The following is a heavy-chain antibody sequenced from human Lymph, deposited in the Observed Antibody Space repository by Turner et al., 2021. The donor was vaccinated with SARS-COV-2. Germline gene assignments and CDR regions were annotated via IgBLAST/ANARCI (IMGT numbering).Heavy chain of an antibody. CDR3: AKDPGYCSGGSCYSRTYFDF. D-gene: IGHD2-15*01. CDR1: GFTFDDYA. V-gene: IGHV3-43*02. J-gene: IGHJ4*02. Sequence: EVELVVSGGGVVQPGGSLRLSCAASGFTFDDYAMHWVRQAPGKGLEWVSLISGDGGGTYYADSAKGRFTISRDNSKNSLSLQMNSLRAEDTALYYCAKDPGYCSGGSCYSRTYFDFWGQGTLVTVSA. CDR2: ISGDGGGT.